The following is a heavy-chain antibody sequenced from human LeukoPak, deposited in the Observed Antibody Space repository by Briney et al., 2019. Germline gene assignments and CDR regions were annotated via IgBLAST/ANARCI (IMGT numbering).Heavy chain of an antibody. J-gene: IGHJ4*02. CDR1: GYTLSGFY. CDR2: ITPDSGGT. V-gene: IGHV1-2*02. CDR3: ARGYRTGDMTIFAY. D-gene: IGHD3-3*01. Sequence: ASVKVSCKASGYTLSGFYMQWVRQAPGQGLEWMGWITPDSGGTDYAEKFQGRVTMTRDTSISTVYMELTSLRSDDTAVYYCARGYRTGDMTIFAYWGQGTLVTVSS.